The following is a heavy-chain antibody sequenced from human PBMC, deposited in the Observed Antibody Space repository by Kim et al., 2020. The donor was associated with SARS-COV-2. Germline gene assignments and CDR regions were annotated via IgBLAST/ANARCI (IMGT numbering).Heavy chain of an antibody. V-gene: IGHV3-30*04. Sequence: GGSLRLSCLASGFTFSSYAMSWIRQAPGKGPEWVAVTSSDGSIIYYADSVKGRFTISRANSRNTLYLDMDSLSAQDTAIYYCAREGYAPGTMGDFDYWGQGTLVTVSS. CDR2: TSSDGSII. D-gene: IGHD3-10*01. CDR3: AREGYAPGTMGDFDY. J-gene: IGHJ4*02. CDR1: GFTFSSYA.